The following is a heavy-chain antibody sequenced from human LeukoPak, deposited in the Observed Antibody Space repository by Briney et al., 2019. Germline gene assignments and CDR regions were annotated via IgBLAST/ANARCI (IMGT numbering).Heavy chain of an antibody. Sequence: GRSLGLSCAASGFTFSSYAMHWVRQAPGKGLEWVAVISYDGSNKYYADSVKGRFTISRDNSKNTLYLQMDSLRAEDTAVYYCARDHEPLWFGTFDYWGQGTLVTVSS. V-gene: IGHV3-30*04. D-gene: IGHD3-10*01. CDR2: ISYDGSNK. CDR3: ARDHEPLWFGTFDY. CDR1: GFTFSSYA. J-gene: IGHJ4*02.